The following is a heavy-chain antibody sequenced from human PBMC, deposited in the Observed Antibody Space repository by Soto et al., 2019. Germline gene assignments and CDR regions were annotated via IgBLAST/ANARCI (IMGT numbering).Heavy chain of an antibody. CDR2: IIPVFRAP. CDR3: ARDKDSPQLGRNYYYITDV. J-gene: IGHJ6*02. V-gene: IGHV1-69*12. Sequence: QVQLVQPGSEVKKPGSSVKVSCKVSGGGTFSTSAVSWVRQAPGQGLEWMGGIIPVFRAPDFAQKFQGRNAITAHESATTDFLEVTGLGFEDTAVYYCARDKDSPQLGRNYYYITDVWGQATTVTVSS. CDR1: GGGTFSTSA. D-gene: IGHD3-3*02.